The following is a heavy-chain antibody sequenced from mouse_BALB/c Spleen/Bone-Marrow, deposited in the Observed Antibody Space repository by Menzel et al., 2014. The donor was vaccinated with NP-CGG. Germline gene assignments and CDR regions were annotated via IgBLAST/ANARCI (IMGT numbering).Heavy chain of an antibody. J-gene: IGHJ2*01. CDR2: IWAGGST. CDR3: ARDRGYYKDVGDY. D-gene: IGHD2-3*01. V-gene: IGHV2-9*02. Sequence: VQGVESGPGLVAPLQSLSITCTVSGFSLTSYGVHWVRQPPGKGLEWLGVIWAGGSTNYNSALMSRLSISKDNSESQVFLKMNSLQTDDTAIYYCARDRGYYKDVGDYWGQGTTLTVSS. CDR1: GFSLTSYG.